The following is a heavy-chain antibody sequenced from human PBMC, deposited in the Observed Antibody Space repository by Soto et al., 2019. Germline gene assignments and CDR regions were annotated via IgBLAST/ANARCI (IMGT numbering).Heavy chain of an antibody. CDR1: ACSISSGTYY. Sequence: SETLSLTCTVSACSISSGTYYWGWIRQPPGKGLEWIGTIYYSGSTYYNPSLKSRVTISVDTSRDQFSLKLSSVTAADTAVYYCARRGYCSGGSCYPFDYWGQGTLVTVSS. CDR3: ARRGYCSGGSCYPFDY. D-gene: IGHD2-15*01. CDR2: IYYSGST. V-gene: IGHV4-39*01. J-gene: IGHJ4*02.